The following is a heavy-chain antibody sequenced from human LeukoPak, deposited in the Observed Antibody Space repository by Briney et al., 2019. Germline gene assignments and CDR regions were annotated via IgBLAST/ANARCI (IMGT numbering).Heavy chain of an antibody. CDR3: ARDGQQRARGYYYYYGMDV. Sequence: SQTLSLTCAISGDSVSSNSAAWNWIRQSPSRGLEWLGRTYYRSKWYNDYAVSVKSRITINPDTSKNQFSLQLNSVTPEDTAVYYCARDGQQRARGYYYYYGMDVWGQGTTVTVSS. V-gene: IGHV6-1*01. D-gene: IGHD6-25*01. CDR2: TYYRSKWYN. J-gene: IGHJ6*02. CDR1: GDSVSSNSAA.